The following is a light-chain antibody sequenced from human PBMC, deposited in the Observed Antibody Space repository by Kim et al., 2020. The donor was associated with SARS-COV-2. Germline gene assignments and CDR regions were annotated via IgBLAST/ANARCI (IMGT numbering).Light chain of an antibody. V-gene: IGLV4-69*01. CDR3: QTWGTGTVV. CDR2: LNSDGSH. J-gene: IGLJ2*01. Sequence: QLVLTQSPSASASLGASLKLTCTLSSGHSSYAIAWHQQQPEKGPRYLMKLNSDGSHSKGDGIPDRFSGSSSGAERYLTISSLQSEDEADYYCQTWGTGTVVFGGGTQLTVL. CDR1: SGHSSYA.